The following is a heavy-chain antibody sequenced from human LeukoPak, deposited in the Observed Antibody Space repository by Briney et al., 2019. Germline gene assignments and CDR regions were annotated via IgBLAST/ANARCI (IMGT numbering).Heavy chain of an antibody. CDR3: AKGGRAAAERNFDL. J-gene: IGHJ2*01. CDR1: GFTFSSYG. CDR2: ISYDGTNK. Sequence: PGRSLRLSCAASGFTFSSYGMHWVRQAPGKGLEWVAAISYDGTNKNDADSVKGRFSISRDNSKNTLYLQMNSLRAEDTAVYFCAKGGRAAAERNFDLWGRGTLVTVSS. D-gene: IGHD6-13*01. V-gene: IGHV3-30*18.